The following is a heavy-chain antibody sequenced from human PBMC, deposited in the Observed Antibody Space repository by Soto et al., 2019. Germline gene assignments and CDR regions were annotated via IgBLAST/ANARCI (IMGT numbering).Heavy chain of an antibody. CDR1: GFTFSSYG. D-gene: IGHD5-12*01. CDR3: AKSIRDVDIVATINFDY. Sequence: GGSLRLSCAASGFTFSSYGMHWVRQAPGKGLEWVAVISYDGSNKYYADSVKGRFTISRDNSKNTLYLQMNSLRAEDTAVYYCAKSIRDVDIVATINFDYWGQGTLVTVSS. J-gene: IGHJ4*02. CDR2: ISYDGSNK. V-gene: IGHV3-30*18.